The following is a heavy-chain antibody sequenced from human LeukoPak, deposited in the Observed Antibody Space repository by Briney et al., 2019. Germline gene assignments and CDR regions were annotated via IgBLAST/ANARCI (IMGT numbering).Heavy chain of an antibody. V-gene: IGHV3-21*01. CDR2: ITSGGDYI. Sequence: GGSLRLSCAASGFTFNTLNMNWVRQAPGKGLEWVSSITSGGDYIYYADSVKGRFTTSRDNAKNSLTLQLNSLRVEDTAVYYCARGHYDVLAASYKWTPDYWGQGTLVTVSS. CDR3: ARGHYDVLAASYKWTPDY. D-gene: IGHD3-9*01. CDR1: GFTFNTLN. J-gene: IGHJ4*02.